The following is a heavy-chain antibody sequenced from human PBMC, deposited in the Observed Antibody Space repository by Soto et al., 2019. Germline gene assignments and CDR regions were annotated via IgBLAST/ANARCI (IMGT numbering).Heavy chain of an antibody. J-gene: IGHJ5*02. V-gene: IGHV4-59*01. D-gene: IGHD6-19*01. CDR2: IYYSGST. CDR3: ARGVWYSSGWEPNWFDP. CDR1: GGSISSYY. Sequence: SETLSLTCTVSGGSISSYYWSWIRQPPGKGLEWIGYIYYSGSTNYNPSLKSRATISVDTSKNQFSLKLSSVTAADTAVYYCARGVWYSSGWEPNWFDPWGQGTLVTVSS.